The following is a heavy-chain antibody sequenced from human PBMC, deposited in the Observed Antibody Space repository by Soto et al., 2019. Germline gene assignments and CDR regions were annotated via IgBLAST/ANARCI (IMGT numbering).Heavy chain of an antibody. CDR2: IKQDGSEK. CDR1: GFTFSSYW. Sequence: EVQLVESGGGLVQPGGSLRLSCAASGFTFSSYWMSWVRQAPGKGLEWVANIKQDGSEKYYVDSVKGRFTISRDNARNSLYLQMNSLRAEDTAVYYCARGPPAEYYDFWSGSPYYGMDVWGQGTTVTVSS. D-gene: IGHD3-3*01. V-gene: IGHV3-7*03. J-gene: IGHJ6*02. CDR3: ARGPPAEYYDFWSGSPYYGMDV.